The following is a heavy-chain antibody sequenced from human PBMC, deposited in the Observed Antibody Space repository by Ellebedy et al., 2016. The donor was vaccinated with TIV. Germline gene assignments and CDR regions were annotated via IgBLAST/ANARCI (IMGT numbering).Heavy chain of an antibody. V-gene: IGHV1-46*01. CDR3: ASRVFGVVKGSSDYYYMDV. CDR2: INPSGGST. Sequence: ASVKVSXXASGYTFTSYYMHWVRQAPGQGLEWMGIINPSGGSTSYAQKFQGRVTMTRDTSTSTVYMELSSLRSEDTAVYYCASRVFGVVKGSSDYYYMDVWGKGTTVTVSS. CDR1: GYTFTSYY. J-gene: IGHJ6*03. D-gene: IGHD3-3*01.